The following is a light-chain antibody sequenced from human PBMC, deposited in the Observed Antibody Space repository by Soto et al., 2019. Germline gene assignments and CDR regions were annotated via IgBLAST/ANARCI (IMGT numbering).Light chain of an antibody. J-gene: IGKJ2*01. Sequence: EIVVTQSPATLSVSPGERATLSCRASQGVSSNLVWYQQKPGQAPRLLIYGASTRATGFPARFSGSGSGTDFTLTISSLQSEDFAVYYCQQYNKWPGTFGQGTKLEIK. CDR1: QGVSSN. CDR2: GAS. V-gene: IGKV3-15*01. CDR3: QQYNKWPGT.